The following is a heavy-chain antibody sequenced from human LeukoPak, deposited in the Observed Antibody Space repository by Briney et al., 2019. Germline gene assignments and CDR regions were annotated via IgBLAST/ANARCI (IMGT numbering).Heavy chain of an antibody. D-gene: IGHD2-15*01. CDR2: IYSGGST. CDR3: ARVPYGSGGSCYSGGWIDP. V-gene: IGHV3-53*01. J-gene: IGHJ5*02. Sequence: PGGSLRLSCAASGFTVSINYMSWVRQAPGKGREWVSVIYSGGSTYYADFVKSRFTSPIDNSKNTLYLQMDSLSAQATAVYYCARVPYGSGGSCYSGGWIDPWGQGTLVTVSS. CDR1: GFTVSINY.